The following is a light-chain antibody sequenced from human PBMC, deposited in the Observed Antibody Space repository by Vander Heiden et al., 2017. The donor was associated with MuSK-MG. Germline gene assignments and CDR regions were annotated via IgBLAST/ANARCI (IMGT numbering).Light chain of an antibody. V-gene: IGKV4-1*01. CDR1: QSVLYSSNNKNY. Sequence: DIVMTPSPDSLAVSLGERATINCKPSQSVLYSSNNKNYLAWYQQTPRQPPKLLIYWASTRESGVPDRFSGSGSGTDFTLTISSLQAEDVAVYYCQQDDSTPQTFGQGTKVEIK. CDR2: WAS. CDR3: QQDDSTPQT. J-gene: IGKJ1*01.